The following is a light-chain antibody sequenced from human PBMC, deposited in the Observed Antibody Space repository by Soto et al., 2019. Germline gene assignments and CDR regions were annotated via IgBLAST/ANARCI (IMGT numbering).Light chain of an antibody. CDR1: SSDVGGYNY. J-gene: IGLJ2*01. Sequence: QSALTQPASVSGSPGQSITISCNGTSSDVGGYNYVSWYQQHPGKAPKLMIYEVSNRPSGVSNRFSGSKSGNTASLTISGLQAEDEAEYYCSSYTSSSTLVFGGGTKLTVL. CDR3: SSYTSSSTLV. CDR2: EVS. V-gene: IGLV2-14*01.